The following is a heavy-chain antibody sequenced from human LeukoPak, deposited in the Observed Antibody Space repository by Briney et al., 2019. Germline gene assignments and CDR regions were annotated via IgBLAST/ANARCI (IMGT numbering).Heavy chain of an antibody. CDR3: ARGCRYYDILTGYHCYYYYYGMDV. CDR2: INHSGST. V-gene: IGHV4-34*01. D-gene: IGHD3-9*01. CDR1: GGSLRGYY. Sequence: PSETLSLTCAVYGGSLRGYYWRWIRQPPAKGREGIGEINHSGSTNYNQPLKSRVPISVDPSKNQFSLKLSSVTVADTAVYYCARGCRYYDILTGYHCYYYYYGMDVWGKGTTVTVSS. J-gene: IGHJ6*04.